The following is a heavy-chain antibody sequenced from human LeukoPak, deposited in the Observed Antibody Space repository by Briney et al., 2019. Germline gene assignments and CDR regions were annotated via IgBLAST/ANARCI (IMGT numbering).Heavy chain of an antibody. CDR2: INPSGGST. CDR1: GYTFTSYY. V-gene: IGHV1-46*01. CDR3: ASGRVGATPHTDLSY. Sequence: ASVKVSCKASGYTFTSYYMHWVRQAPGQGLEWMGIINPSGGSTSYAQKFQGRVTMTWDMSTSTVYMELSSLRSEDTAVYYCASGRVGATPHTDLSYWGQGTLVTVSS. J-gene: IGHJ4*02. D-gene: IGHD1-26*01.